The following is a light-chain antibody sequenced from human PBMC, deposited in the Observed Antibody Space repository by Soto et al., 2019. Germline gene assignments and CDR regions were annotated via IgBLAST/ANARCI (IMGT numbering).Light chain of an antibody. CDR1: QSLSNNIS. CDR2: GAS. J-gene: IGKJ1*01. Sequence: PGERATLSCRASQSLSNNISLAWYQQKPGQAPRLLIYGASSRATGIPNRFSGSGSGTDFTLTISRLEPEDFAVYYCQQYGNSPQTFGQGTKV. V-gene: IGKV3-20*01. CDR3: QQYGNSPQT.